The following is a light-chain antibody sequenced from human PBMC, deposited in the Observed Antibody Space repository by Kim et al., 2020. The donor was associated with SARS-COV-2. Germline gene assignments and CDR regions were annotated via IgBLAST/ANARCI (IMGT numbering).Light chain of an antibody. CDR3: HQYSTTPWT. V-gene: IGKV4-1*01. J-gene: IGKJ1*01. CDR2: WAS. CDR1: QSVLYSPNNKNY. Sequence: DIVMTQSPESLAVSLGERATMNCKSSQSVLYSPNNKNYLAWYQQKPGQPPKLLVYWASTRESGVPDRFSGSGSGTDFTLSISSLQAEDVAVYYCHQYSTTPWTFGQGTKLEI.